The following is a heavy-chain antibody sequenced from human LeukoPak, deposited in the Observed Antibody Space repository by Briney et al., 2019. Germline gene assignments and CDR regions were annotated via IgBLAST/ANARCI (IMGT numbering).Heavy chain of an antibody. Sequence: PSETLSLTCTFSGGSISSYYWSWIRQPAGKGLGWIGRIHTSGSTNYNPSLKSRVTMSVDTSKNQFSLNLNSVTAADTAFYYCASDRIWFGESTNEYWGQGTLVTVSS. J-gene: IGHJ4*02. V-gene: IGHV4-4*07. D-gene: IGHD3-10*01. CDR3: ASDRIWFGESTNEY. CDR1: GGSISSYY. CDR2: IHTSGST.